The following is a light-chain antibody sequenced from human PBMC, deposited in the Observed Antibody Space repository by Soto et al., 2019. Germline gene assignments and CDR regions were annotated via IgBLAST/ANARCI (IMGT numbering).Light chain of an antibody. CDR1: QYVGTR. CDR2: YMS. Sequence: EIVLTQSPATLSSSPGETATLSCRASQYVGTRLAWYQHKPGQAPRLLIYYMSKRATGIPTRFSGSGSGTDFTLTISSLAPEDFAIYYCHQRQRWPRTFGQGTKVEIK. CDR3: HQRQRWPRT. V-gene: IGKV3-11*01. J-gene: IGKJ1*01.